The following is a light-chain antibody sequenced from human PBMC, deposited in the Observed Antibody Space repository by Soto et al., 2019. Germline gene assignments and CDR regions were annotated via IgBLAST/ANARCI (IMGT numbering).Light chain of an antibody. CDR2: AAS. CDR1: QGISSY. Sequence: AIRMTQSPSSFSASTGDRVTITCRASQGISSYLAWYQQKPGKAPKLLIYAASTLQSGVPSRFSGSGSGTDFTLTISCLQSEDFATYYFQQYASYPLTFGPGTKVDIQ. V-gene: IGKV1-8*01. J-gene: IGKJ3*01. CDR3: QQYASYPLT.